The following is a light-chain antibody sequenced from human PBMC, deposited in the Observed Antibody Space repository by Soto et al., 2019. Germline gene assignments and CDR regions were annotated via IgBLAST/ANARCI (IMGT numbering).Light chain of an antibody. CDR3: QVWDSSSDHVV. Sequence: SYELTQPPSVSVAPGQTARITCGGNNIGGKSVSWYQHKPGQAPVLVVYDDSDRPSGIPERFSGSNSGNTATLTISRVEAGDEADYYCQVWDSSSDHVVFGGGTKLTVL. V-gene: IGLV3-21*02. CDR2: DDS. CDR1: NIGGKS. J-gene: IGLJ2*01.